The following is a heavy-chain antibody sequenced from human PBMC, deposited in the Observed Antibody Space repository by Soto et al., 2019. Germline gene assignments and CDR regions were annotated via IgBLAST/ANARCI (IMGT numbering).Heavy chain of an antibody. Sequence: GESLKISCAASGFTFSSYAMSWVRQAPGKGLEWVSAISGSGGSTYYADSVKGRFTISRDNSKNTLYLQMNSLRAEDTAVYYCATQASYYGSGSYYAEFDYWGQGTLVTVSS. J-gene: IGHJ4*02. CDR1: GFTFSSYA. D-gene: IGHD3-10*01. V-gene: IGHV3-23*01. CDR3: ATQASYYGSGSYYAEFDY. CDR2: ISGSGGST.